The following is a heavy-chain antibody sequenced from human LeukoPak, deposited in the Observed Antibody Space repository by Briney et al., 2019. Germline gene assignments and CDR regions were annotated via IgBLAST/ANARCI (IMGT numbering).Heavy chain of an antibody. CDR1: GFTFSDYY. CDR3: AGAATNGSAYNWFDL. Sequence: GGSLRLSCAASGFTFSDYYMSWIRQAPGKGLEWVSYISSSGSTIYYADSVKGRFTISRDNAKNSLYLQMNSLRAEDTAVYYCAGAATNGSAYNWFDLWGQGTLVTVSS. V-gene: IGHV3-11*01. CDR2: ISSSGSTI. D-gene: IGHD3-10*01. J-gene: IGHJ5*02.